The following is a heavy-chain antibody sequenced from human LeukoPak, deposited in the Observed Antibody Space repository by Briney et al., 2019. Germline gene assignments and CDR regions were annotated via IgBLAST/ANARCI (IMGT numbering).Heavy chain of an antibody. Sequence: GGSLRLSCAASGFTFDAYTTHWVRQAPGKGLEWVSLITWDGGSTYYADSVKGRFTVSRDNSKNSLYLQMNSLRTEDTALYYCAKVSRRRGYSYMDVWGKGTTVTVSS. CDR3: AKVSRRRGYSYMDV. V-gene: IGHV3-43*01. CDR1: GFTFDAYT. D-gene: IGHD6-6*01. J-gene: IGHJ6*03. CDR2: ITWDGGST.